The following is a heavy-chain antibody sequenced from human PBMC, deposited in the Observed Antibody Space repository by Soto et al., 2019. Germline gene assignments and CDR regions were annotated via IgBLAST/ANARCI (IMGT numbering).Heavy chain of an antibody. CDR1: GFTFSSYA. J-gene: IGHJ4*02. CDR3: ARDDVYATIFDY. V-gene: IGHV3-30-3*01. D-gene: IGHD2-8*01. CDR2: ISYDGSNK. Sequence: GGSLRLSCAASGFTFSSYAMHWVRQAPGKGLEWVAVISYDGSNKYYADSVKGRFTISRDNSKNTLYLQMNSLRAEDTAVYYCARDDVYATIFDYWGQGTLVTVSS.